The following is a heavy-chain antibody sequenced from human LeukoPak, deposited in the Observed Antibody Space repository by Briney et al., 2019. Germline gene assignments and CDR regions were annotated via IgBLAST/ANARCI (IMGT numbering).Heavy chain of an antibody. CDR2: IIPIFGTA. Sequence: SVKVSCKASGGTFSSYAISWVRQAPGQGLEWMGGIIPIFGTANYEQKFQGRVTITADESTSTAYMELSSLRSEDTAVYYCARVEDIVVVPAAHNWFDPWGQGTLVTVSS. D-gene: IGHD2-2*01. V-gene: IGHV1-69*13. CDR3: ARVEDIVVVPAAHNWFDP. CDR1: GGTFSSYA. J-gene: IGHJ5*02.